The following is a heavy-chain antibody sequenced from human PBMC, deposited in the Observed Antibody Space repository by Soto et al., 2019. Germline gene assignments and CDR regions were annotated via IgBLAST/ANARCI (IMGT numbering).Heavy chain of an antibody. CDR3: ARGIPIDGYNFGSGAMDV. V-gene: IGHV4-61*03. CDR1: RGSGRSDNYY. D-gene: IGHD5-12*01. CDR2: ISNSGNT. J-gene: IGHJ6*02. Sequence: QVQLQESGPGLVKPSETLSLTCAVSRGSGRSDNYYWSWIRQTPGKGLEWIGFISNSGNTKYNPSLTRRVTISLATSKNHFCLKLTSVTAADTAEYYCARGIPIDGYNFGSGAMDVWCQVTTVTVSS.